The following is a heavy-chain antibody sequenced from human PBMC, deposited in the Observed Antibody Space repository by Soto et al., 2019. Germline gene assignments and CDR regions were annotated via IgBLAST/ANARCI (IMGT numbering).Heavy chain of an antibody. CDR3: AMSDGPYFYYGIDV. V-gene: IGHV1-69*01. D-gene: IGHD2-21*01. CDR1: GGPFSSQA. J-gene: IGHJ6*02. Sequence: QVQVEQSGAEVKKPGSSLKVSCKTSGGPFSSQAFNWVRQARGHGLEWMGGIIPLLGSTPYAQKFQDRVTFTADESTSTVYMELRILRSEDTATYFCAMSDGPYFYYGIDVWGRGTTVTASS. CDR2: IIPLLGST.